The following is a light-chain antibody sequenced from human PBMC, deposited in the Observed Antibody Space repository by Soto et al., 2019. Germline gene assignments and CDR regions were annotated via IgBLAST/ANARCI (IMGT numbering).Light chain of an antibody. V-gene: IGLV1-51*01. J-gene: IGLJ2*01. CDR1: SSNIGNNY. CDR3: GTWDSSLSAGGV. Sequence: QSVLTQPPSVSAAPGQKVTISCSGSSSNIGNNYVSWYQQLPVTAPKLLIYDNKKRPSGIADPFSGSKSGTSATLGITGLQAGDEADYYCGTWDSSLSAGGVFGGGTKLTVL. CDR2: DNK.